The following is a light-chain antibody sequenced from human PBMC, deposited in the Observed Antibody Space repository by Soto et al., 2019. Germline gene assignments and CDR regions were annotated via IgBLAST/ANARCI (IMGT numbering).Light chain of an antibody. CDR2: DAS. CDR3: QQYNSFPAT. V-gene: IGKV1-5*01. CDR1: QSLGNW. J-gene: IGKJ1*01. Sequence: DIQMTQSPSTLSASVGDRVTITCRASQSLGNWLAWYQQKPGKAPELLIHDASSLEDGVSSRFSGSGSGTEFTLTISSLQPDYFATYTCQQYNSFPATFAQGTRVDVK.